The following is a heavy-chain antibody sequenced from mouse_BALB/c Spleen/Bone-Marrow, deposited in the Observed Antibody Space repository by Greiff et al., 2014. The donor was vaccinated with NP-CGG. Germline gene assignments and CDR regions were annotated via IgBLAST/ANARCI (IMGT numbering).Heavy chain of an antibody. Sequence: VQLVESGAELVRPGTSVKGSFKASGYAFTNYLLEWVKQRPGQGLEWIGVINPGSGGTNYNEKFKGKATLTADKSSSTAYMQLSSLTSDDSAVYFCARSRYGKGAMAYWGQGTSVTVSS. CDR2: INPGSGGT. CDR3: ARSRYGKGAMAY. J-gene: IGHJ4*01. D-gene: IGHD2-10*02. V-gene: IGHV1-54*01. CDR1: GYAFTNYL.